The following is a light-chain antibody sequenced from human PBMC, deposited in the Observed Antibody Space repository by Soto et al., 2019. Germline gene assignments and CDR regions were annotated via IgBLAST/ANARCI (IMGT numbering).Light chain of an antibody. J-gene: IGKJ1*01. CDR1: QTVSNK. Sequence: EIVLTQSPATLSSSPGERATLSCRASQTVSNKLAWYKHKPGQAPRLLIYDTSNRATGIPARFSGSGSGTDFTLTISRLEPEDFAVYYCHQRKSWPRTFGQGTKV. V-gene: IGKV3-11*01. CDR2: DTS. CDR3: HQRKSWPRT.